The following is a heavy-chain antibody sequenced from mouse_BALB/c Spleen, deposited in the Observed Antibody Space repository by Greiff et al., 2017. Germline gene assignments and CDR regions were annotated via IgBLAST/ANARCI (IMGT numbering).Heavy chain of an antibody. Sequence: EVKLEESGGGLVQPGGSLRLSCATSGFTFTDYYMSWVRQPPGKALEWLGFIRNKANGYTTEYSASVKGRFTISRDNSQSILYLQMNTLRAEDSATYYCARDIPELGFDYWGQGTTLTVSS. CDR3: ARDIPELGFDY. CDR2: IRNKANGYTT. V-gene: IGHV7-3*02. D-gene: IGHD4-1*01. CDR1: GFTFTDYY. J-gene: IGHJ2*01.